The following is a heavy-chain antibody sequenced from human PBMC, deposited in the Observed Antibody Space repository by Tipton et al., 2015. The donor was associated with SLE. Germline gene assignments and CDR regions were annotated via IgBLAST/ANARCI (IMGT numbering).Heavy chain of an antibody. CDR1: GYSISSGYY. D-gene: IGHD3-3*01. CDR3: ARPLPGFWSGFDY. Sequence: TLSLTCTVSGYSISSGYYWGWIRQPPGKGLEWIGSIYHSGGTYYNPSLKSRVTISVDTSKNQFSLKLSSVTAADTAVYYCARPLPGFWSGFDYWGQGTLVTVSS. CDR2: IYHSGGT. J-gene: IGHJ4*02. V-gene: IGHV4-38-2*02.